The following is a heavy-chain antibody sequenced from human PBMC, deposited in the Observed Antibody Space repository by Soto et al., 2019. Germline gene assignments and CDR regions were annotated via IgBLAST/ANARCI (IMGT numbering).Heavy chain of an antibody. V-gene: IGHV1-46*01. CDR3: ARSSGGNFGIIIEGTNWFAP. CDR2: INPPDGST. J-gene: IGHJ5*02. Sequence: QLVQSGGEVKPPGASVKVSCKAPRDTFTSYYINWVRQAPGQGLEWMGVINPPDGSTANAKKFKGRVTLTRDTSASTVYMEVSSLTSEDTAMYYCARSSGGNFGIIIEGTNWFAPWGQGTLVTVSS. CDR1: RDTFTSYY. D-gene: IGHD1-26*01.